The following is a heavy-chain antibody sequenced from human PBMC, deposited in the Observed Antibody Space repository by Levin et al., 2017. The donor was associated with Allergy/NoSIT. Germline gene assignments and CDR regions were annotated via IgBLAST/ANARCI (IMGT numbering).Heavy chain of an antibody. CDR2: IDWDDDK. CDR1: GFSLSTSGMC. D-gene: IGHD3-10*01. Sequence: QTLSLTCTFSGFSLSTSGMCVSWIRQPPGKALEWLARIDWDDDKYYSTSLKTRLTISKDTSKNQVVLTMTNMDPVDTATYYSARHFGGSNWFDPWGQGTLVTVSS. J-gene: IGHJ5*02. V-gene: IGHV2-70*11. CDR3: ARHFGGSNWFDP.